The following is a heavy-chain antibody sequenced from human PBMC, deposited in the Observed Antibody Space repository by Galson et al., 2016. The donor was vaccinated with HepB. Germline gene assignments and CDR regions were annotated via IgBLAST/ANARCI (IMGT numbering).Heavy chain of an antibody. V-gene: IGHV3-33*06. CDR2: IWYDGSSK. CDR1: GFTFSNYA. CDR3: AKVATPNRNYENWFDS. J-gene: IGHJ5*01. Sequence: SLRLSCAASGFTFSNYALHWVRQAPGKGLEWVAVIWYDGSSKYYIDSVKGRFTISRDNSKSTLNLQMSSLRAEDTAVYYCAKVATPNRNYENWFDSWGQGTLVTVSS. D-gene: IGHD4-11*01.